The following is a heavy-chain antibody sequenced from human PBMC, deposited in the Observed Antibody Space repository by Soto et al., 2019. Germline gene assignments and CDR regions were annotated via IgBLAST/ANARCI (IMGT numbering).Heavy chain of an antibody. CDR3: ARGLTIFIRRGNWFDP. J-gene: IGHJ5*02. Sequence: SETLSLTCAVYGGSFSGYYWSWIRQPPGKGLEWIGEINHSGSTNYNPSLKSRVTISVDTSKNQFSLKLSSVTAADTAVYYCARGLTIFIRRGNWFDPWGQGTLVTVSS. CDR1: GGSFSGYY. D-gene: IGHD3-3*01. CDR2: INHSGST. V-gene: IGHV4-34*01.